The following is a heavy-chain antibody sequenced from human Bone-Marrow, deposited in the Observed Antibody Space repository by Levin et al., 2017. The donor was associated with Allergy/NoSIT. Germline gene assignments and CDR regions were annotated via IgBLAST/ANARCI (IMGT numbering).Heavy chain of an antibody. D-gene: IGHD2-2*01. CDR1: GFTFSSYA. CDR2: ISYDGSNK. V-gene: IGHV3-30-3*01. J-gene: IGHJ6*02. CDR3: ARDYRRGYCSSTSCSTDYYDYGMDV. Sequence: GGSLRLSCAASGFTFSSYAMHWVRQAPGKGLEWVAVISYDGSNKYYADSVEGRFTISRDNSKNTLYLQMNSLRAEDTAVYYCARDYRRGYCSSTSCSTDYYDYGMDVWGQGTTVTVSS.